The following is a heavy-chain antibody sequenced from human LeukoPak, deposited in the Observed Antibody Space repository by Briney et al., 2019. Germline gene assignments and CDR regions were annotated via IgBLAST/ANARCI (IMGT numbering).Heavy chain of an antibody. J-gene: IGHJ4*02. CDR1: ALSVSDAW. CDR3: TGPPG. V-gene: IGHV3-69-1*01. D-gene: IGHD1-14*01. CDR2: IRTA. Sequence: PGGSLRLACAASALSVSDAWMASVRQAPGKGLEWVGRIRTADYVASVKGRFTISTDDSKNTLYLQMNSLKSEDTAVYYCTGPPGWGQGTLVTVSS.